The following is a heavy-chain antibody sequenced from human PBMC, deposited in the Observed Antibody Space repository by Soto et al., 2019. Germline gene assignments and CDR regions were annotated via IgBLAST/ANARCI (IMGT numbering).Heavy chain of an antibody. CDR2: INHSGST. CDR3: ARFMYGGYLGWFDP. V-gene: IGHV4-34*01. CDR1: GGSVSGYY. D-gene: IGHD5-12*01. Sequence: QVQLQQWGAGLLKPSETLSLTCAVYGGSVSGYYWSWIRQPPGKGLEWIGEINHSGSTNYNPSLKSRVTISVDTSKNQFSLKLSSVTAADTAVYYCARFMYGGYLGWFDPWGQGTLVTVSS. J-gene: IGHJ5*02.